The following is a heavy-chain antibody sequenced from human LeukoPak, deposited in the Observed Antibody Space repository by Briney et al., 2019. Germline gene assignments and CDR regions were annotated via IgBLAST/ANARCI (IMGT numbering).Heavy chain of an antibody. J-gene: IGHJ4*02. V-gene: IGHV3-23*01. CDR2: ISGSGGST. CDR3: ARRAGAYSHPYDY. Sequence: PGGSLRLSCAASGFTFSSYGMSWVRQAPGKGLEWVSGISGSGGSTYYADSVKGRFTISRDNSKNTLYLQMNILRAEDTAVYYCARRAGAYSHPYDYWGQGTLVTVSS. D-gene: IGHD4/OR15-4a*01. CDR1: GFTFSSYG.